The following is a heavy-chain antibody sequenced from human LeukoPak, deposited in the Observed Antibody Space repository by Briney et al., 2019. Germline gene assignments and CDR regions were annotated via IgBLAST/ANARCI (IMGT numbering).Heavy chain of an antibody. V-gene: IGHV4-34*01. CDR3: ARGHSSYDWEGFDY. CDR2: INHSRST. J-gene: IGHJ4*02. D-gene: IGHD5-12*01. Sequence: KPSETLSPTCAVYGGSFSGSYWSWIRQPPGKGREWIGEINHSRSTNYNPSLRSRVTISVDTSKIQFSLKLSSVTAADTAVYYCARGHSSYDWEGFDYWGQGTTVTVSS. CDR1: GGSFSGSY.